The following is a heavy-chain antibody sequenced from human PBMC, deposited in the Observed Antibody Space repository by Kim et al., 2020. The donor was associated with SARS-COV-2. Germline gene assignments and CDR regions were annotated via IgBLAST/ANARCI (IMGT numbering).Heavy chain of an antibody. Sequence: SVKVSGKASGGTFSSYAISWVRQAPGQGLEWMGRIIPILGIANYAQKFQGRVTITADKSTSTAYMELSSLRSEDTAVYYCARAVYGSGSFFDYWGQGTLVTVAS. D-gene: IGHD3-10*01. V-gene: IGHV1-69*04. J-gene: IGHJ4*02. CDR2: IIPILGIA. CDR1: GGTFSSYA. CDR3: ARAVYGSGSFFDY.